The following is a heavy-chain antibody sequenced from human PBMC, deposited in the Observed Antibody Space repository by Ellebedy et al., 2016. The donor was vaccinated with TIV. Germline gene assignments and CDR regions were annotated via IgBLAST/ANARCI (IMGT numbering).Heavy chain of an antibody. CDR2: IYYSGST. V-gene: IGHV4-59*01. CDR1: GGSISDYY. D-gene: IGHD4-23*01. J-gene: IGHJ4*02. Sequence: MPSETLSLTCTVSGGSISDYYWSWIRQPPGKGLEWIGYIYYSGSTNYKPSLKSRVTISVDTSKNQFSLKLSSVTAADTAVYYCASGGNSFDYWGQGTPVTVSS. CDR3: ASGGNSFDY.